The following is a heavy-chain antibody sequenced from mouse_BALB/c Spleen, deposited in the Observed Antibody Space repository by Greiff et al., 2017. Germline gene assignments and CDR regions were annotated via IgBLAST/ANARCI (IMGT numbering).Heavy chain of an antibody. CDR1: GDSITSGY. D-gene: IGHD2-10*02. CDR2: ISYSGST. Sequence: EVKLQESGPSLVKPSQTLSLTCSVTGDSITSGYWNWIRKFPGNKLEYMGYISYSGSTYYNPSLKSRISITRDTSKNQYYLQLNSVTTEDTATYYCAREYGNYVGFAYWGQGTLVTVSA. J-gene: IGHJ3*01. CDR3: AREYGNYVGFAY. V-gene: IGHV3-8*02.